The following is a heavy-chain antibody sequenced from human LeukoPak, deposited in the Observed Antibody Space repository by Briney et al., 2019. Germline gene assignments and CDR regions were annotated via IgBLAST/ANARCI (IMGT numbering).Heavy chain of an antibody. Sequence: SETLSLTCTVSGGSITSHYWSWIRQPPGKGLEWIGEINHSGSTKYNPSLKSRVTISIDTSKNQLSLKLSSVTAADTAVYSCVRHVARAFDIWGQGTKVTVSS. CDR2: INHSGST. CDR1: GGSITSHY. J-gene: IGHJ3*02. CDR3: VRHVARAFDI. V-gene: IGHV4-34*01.